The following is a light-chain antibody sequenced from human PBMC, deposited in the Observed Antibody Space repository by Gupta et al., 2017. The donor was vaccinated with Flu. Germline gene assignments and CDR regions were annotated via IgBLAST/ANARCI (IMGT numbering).Light chain of an antibody. CDR3: QQYSDWSLYT. CDR2: GAS. Sequence: LSGSPGERATRSCRASQSVSSKLAWYQQKPGQAPRLLMYGASTRATGIPARFSGSGSGTEFTLTISSLQSEDFAVYYCQQYSDWSLYTFGQGTKLEIK. J-gene: IGKJ2*01. CDR1: QSVSSK. V-gene: IGKV3-15*01.